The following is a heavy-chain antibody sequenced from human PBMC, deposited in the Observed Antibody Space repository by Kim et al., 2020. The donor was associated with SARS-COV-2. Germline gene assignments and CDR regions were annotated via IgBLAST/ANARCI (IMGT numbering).Heavy chain of an antibody. CDR3: AREGGYVVVTYAFES. V-gene: IGHV1-69*13. CDR1: GDTFSNFA. CDR2: IIPIFGTP. Sequence: SVKVSCKSSGDTFSNFAINWVRQAPGQGLEWMGGIIPIFGTPNYAQKFQDRVTITADESTTTAYMELSGLRSDDTAVYYCAREGGYVVVTYAFESWGQGTLVTVST. D-gene: IGHD2-21*02. J-gene: IGHJ4*02.